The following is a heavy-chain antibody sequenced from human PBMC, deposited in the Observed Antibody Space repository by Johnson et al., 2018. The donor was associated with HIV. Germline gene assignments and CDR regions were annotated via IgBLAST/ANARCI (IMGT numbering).Heavy chain of an antibody. D-gene: IGHD4-11*01. J-gene: IGHJ3*02. CDR1: GFTFDDYA. V-gene: IGHV3-9*01. CDR2: INWNGGST. Sequence: VQLVESGGGLVQPGRSLRLSCAASGFTFDDYAMHWVRQAPGKGLEWVSGINWNGGSTGYADPVKGRFTISRDNAKNSLYLQMNSLRDEDTALYYCARDPLHFDAFDSWGQGTMVTVSS. CDR3: ARDPLHFDAFDS.